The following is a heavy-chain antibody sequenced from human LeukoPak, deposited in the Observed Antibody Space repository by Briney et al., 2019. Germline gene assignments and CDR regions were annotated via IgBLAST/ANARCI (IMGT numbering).Heavy chain of an antibody. V-gene: IGHV1-46*01. Sequence: ASVKVSCKASGYTFTSNHINWVRQAPGQGLECMGLINPSGGSTNYAQKCQGRLTMTRDTSTSTVYMELSSLRSEDTAVYYCARGPRITLVRGGQWYYYMDVWGKGTTVTISS. CDR3: ARGPRITLVRGGQWYYYMDV. J-gene: IGHJ6*03. D-gene: IGHD3-10*01. CDR2: INPSGGST. CDR1: GYTFTSNH.